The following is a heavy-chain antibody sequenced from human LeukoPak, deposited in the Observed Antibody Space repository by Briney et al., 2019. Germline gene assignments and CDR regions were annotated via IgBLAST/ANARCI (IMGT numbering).Heavy chain of an antibody. CDR1: GFTFRSYA. CDR3: TRSFHYYGLGSYSDH. D-gene: IGHD3-10*01. V-gene: IGHV3-33*01. J-gene: IGHJ4*02. Sequence: PGGSLRLSCAASGFTFRSYAMHWVRQAPGKGLEWVAVIWFNGNEKYYADSVKGRFTISRDNSNNTLYLQMNSLRAEDTAVYYCTRSFHYYGLGSYSDHWGQGTLVTVSS. CDR2: IWFNGNEK.